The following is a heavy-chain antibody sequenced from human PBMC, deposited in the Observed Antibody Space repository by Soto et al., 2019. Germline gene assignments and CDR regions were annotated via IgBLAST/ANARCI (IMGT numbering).Heavy chain of an antibody. V-gene: IGHV3-21*06. CDR1: GFTFTRYS. J-gene: IGHJ4*02. Sequence: GWSLRLSCAASGFTFTRYSMTWVRQAPGKGLEWVSSISSTTNYRYYGDSMQGRFTISRDNAKNSLYLGMNSLRAEDTAVYYCARESEDLTSNFDYWGQGTLVTVSS. CDR3: ARESEDLTSNFDY. CDR2: ISSTTNYR.